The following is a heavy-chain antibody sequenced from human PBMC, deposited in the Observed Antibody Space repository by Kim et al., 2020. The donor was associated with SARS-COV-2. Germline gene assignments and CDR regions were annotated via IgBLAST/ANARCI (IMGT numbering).Heavy chain of an antibody. V-gene: IGHV4-39*01. D-gene: IGHD6-19*01. J-gene: IGHJ4*02. CDR2: IYYSGST. CDR3: ARPRARYSSGWYYFDY. CDR1: GGSISSSSYY. Sequence: SETLSLTCTVSGGSISSSSYYWGWIRQPPGKGLEWIGSIYYSGSTYYNPSLKSRVTISVDTSKNQFSLKLSSVTAADTAGYYCARPRARYSSGWYYFDYWGQGTRVTVSS.